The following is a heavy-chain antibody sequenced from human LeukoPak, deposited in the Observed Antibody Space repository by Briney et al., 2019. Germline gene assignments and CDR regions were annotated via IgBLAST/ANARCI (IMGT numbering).Heavy chain of an antibody. CDR1: GFTFSSYG. CDR2: IWYDGSNK. CDR3: VRGTMVRGVIRTPFDY. D-gene: IGHD3-10*01. Sequence: GGSLRLSCAASGFTFSSYGMHWVRQAPGKGLEWVAVIWYDGSNKYYADSVKGRFTISRDNSKNTLYLQMNSLRAEDTAVYYCVRGTMVRGVIRTPFDYWGQGTLVTVSS. J-gene: IGHJ4*02. V-gene: IGHV3-33*01.